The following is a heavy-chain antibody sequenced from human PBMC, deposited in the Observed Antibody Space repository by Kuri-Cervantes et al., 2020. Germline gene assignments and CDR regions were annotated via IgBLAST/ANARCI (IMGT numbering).Heavy chain of an antibody. CDR3: ASQQPAAYYYYYYGMDV. Sequence: GESLKISCAASGFTFSSYWMHWVRQAPGKGLVWVSRINSDGSSTSYAGSVKGRFTISRDNAKNTLYLQMNSLRAEDTAVYYCASQQPAAYYYYYYGMDVWGQGTTVTVSS. CDR1: GFTFSSYW. J-gene: IGHJ6*02. CDR2: INSDGSST. D-gene: IGHD2-2*01. V-gene: IGHV3-74*01.